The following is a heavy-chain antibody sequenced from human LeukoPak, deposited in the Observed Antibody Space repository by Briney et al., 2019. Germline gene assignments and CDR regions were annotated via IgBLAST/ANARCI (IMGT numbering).Heavy chain of an antibody. D-gene: IGHD4-11*01. V-gene: IGHV3-7*01. CDR3: ATYSTRNAREFQS. CDR2: IKTDASEK. J-gene: IGHJ1*01. Sequence: GGSLRLSCETSGFIFSNCWMTWVRQAPGKGLEWVSNIKTDASEKYYADSVKGRFTISRDNAKMSLYLQMNSLRVEDTAVYYCATYSTRNAREFQSWGQGTLVTVSS. CDR1: GFIFSNCW.